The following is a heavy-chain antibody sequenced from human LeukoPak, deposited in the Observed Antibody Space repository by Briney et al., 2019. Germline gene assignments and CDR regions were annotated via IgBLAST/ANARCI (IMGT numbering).Heavy chain of an antibody. D-gene: IGHD2-8*02. CDR2: IYHSGST. CDR1: GYSISSGYY. J-gene: IGHJ4*02. V-gene: IGHV4-38-2*01. CDR3: ARLVFDY. Sequence: SETLSLTCAVSGYSISSGYYWGWIRQPPGKGLEWIGSIYHSGSTYYNPSLKSRVTISVDTSKNQFSLKLSSVTAADTAVYYCARLVFDYWGQGTLVTVSS.